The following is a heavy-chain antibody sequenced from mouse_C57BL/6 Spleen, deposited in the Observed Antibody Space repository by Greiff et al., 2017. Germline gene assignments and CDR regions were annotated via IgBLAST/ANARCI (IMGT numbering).Heavy chain of an antibody. V-gene: IGHV1-82*01. CDR3: ARGQPHYYAMDY. J-gene: IGHJ4*01. CDR1: GYAFSSSW. CDR2: IYPGDGDT. D-gene: IGHD6-1*01. Sequence: QVQLQQSGPELVKPGASVKISCKASGYAFSSSWMNWVKQRPGKGLEWIGRIYPGDGDTNYNGKFKGKATLTADKSSSTAYMQLSSLTSEDSAVYFCARGQPHYYAMDYWGQGTSVTVSS.